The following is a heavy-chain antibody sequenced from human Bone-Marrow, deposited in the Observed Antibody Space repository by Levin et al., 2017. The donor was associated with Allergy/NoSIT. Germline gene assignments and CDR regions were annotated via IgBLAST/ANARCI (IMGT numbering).Heavy chain of an antibody. CDR2: LSSDGGIA. V-gene: IGHV3-30*03. CDR1: GFTFSTFG. CDR3: ARRSSGYSGYIDF. Sequence: SGGSLRLSCAASGFTFSTFGMHWVRQAPGKGLEWVALLSSDGGIAYYADSVKGRFTISRDTSPNTLYLQMNSLRADDTATYYCARRSSGYSGYIDFWGQGALVTVSS. D-gene: IGHD2-2*03. J-gene: IGHJ4*02.